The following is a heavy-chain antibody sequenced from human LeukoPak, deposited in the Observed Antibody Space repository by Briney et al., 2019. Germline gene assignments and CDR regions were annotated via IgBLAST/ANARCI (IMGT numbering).Heavy chain of an antibody. Sequence: VSVKVSCKASGYTFTNYGITWVRQAPGQGLEWMGWINAYNGYTGQTNYVQKLRGRVTMTIDTSTSTAYMELRSLRSDDTAVYYCARDSCSSTSCLSIDDYWGQGTLVTVSS. D-gene: IGHD2-2*01. V-gene: IGHV1-18*01. J-gene: IGHJ4*02. CDR2: INAYNGYTGQT. CDR3: ARDSCSSTSCLSIDDY. CDR1: GYTFTNYG.